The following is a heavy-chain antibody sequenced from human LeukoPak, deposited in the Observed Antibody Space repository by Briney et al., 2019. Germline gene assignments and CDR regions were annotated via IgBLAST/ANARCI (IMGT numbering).Heavy chain of an antibody. D-gene: IGHD4-17*01. Sequence: SETLSLTCTVSGGSISSGSYYWSWIRQPAGKGLEWIGYIYYSGSTYYNPSLKSRVTISVDTSKNQFSLKPSSVTAADTAVYYGARERPDYGDSVLNYWGQGPLVTVSS. V-gene: IGHV4-30-4*08. CDR1: GGSISSGSYY. CDR2: IYYSGST. J-gene: IGHJ4*02. CDR3: ARERPDYGDSVLNY.